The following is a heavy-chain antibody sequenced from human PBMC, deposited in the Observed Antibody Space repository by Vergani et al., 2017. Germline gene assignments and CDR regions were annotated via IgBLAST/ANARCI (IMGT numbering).Heavy chain of an antibody. V-gene: IGHV1-2*02. Sequence: QLQLVQSGAEVKKPGASVKVSCKASGYTFTGYYLHWVRQAPGQGLEWMGWINPNSGGTNFAQKFRGRVTMTKDTSIGTAYMELNRLRSDDTAVYYCARIAVAGYFDYWGQGTLVTSSS. J-gene: IGHJ4*02. CDR1: GYTFTGYY. CDR3: ARIAVAGYFDY. CDR2: INPNSGGT. D-gene: IGHD6-19*01.